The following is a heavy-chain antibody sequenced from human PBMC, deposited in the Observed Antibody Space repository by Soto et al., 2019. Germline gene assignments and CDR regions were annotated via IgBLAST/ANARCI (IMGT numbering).Heavy chain of an antibody. V-gene: IGHV1-69*13. D-gene: IGHD6-19*01. J-gene: IGHJ4*01. Sequence: EASVKVSCKSSGATFNFYAISWVRQAPGEGLEWMGGVVPHSGTATYARKFQGRLTITADESSSTAYMDLSSLTSEDTAIYYCARHPGQWLYYFDHWGQGTLVTVSS. CDR2: VVPHSGTA. CDR3: ARHPGQWLYYFDH. CDR1: GATFNFYA.